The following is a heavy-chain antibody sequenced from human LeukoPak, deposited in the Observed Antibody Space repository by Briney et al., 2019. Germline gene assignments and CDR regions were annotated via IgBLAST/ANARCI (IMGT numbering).Heavy chain of an antibody. V-gene: IGHV1-69*13. CDR2: IIPIFDTA. CDR3: ARDLVGSASGYSSGAWDY. D-gene: IGHD3-22*01. Sequence: GASVKVSCKASGGTFSNYAISWVRQAPGQGLEWMAGIIPIFDTADYAQKFQGRVTITADESTSTAYMEVSSLRAEDTAVYYCARDLVGSASGYSSGAWDYWGQGTLVTVSS. J-gene: IGHJ4*02. CDR1: GGTFSNYA.